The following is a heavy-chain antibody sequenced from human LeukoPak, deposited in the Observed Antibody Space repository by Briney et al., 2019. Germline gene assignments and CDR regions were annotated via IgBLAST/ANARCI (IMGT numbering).Heavy chain of an antibody. CDR2: IKSKTDGGTT. D-gene: IGHD2/OR15-2a*01. CDR1: GFTFSNAW. CDR3: TTEPFRAFDI. J-gene: IGHJ3*02. Sequence: GGSRRLSCAASGFTFSNAWMSWGRQAPGKGLEWVGRIKSKTDGGTTDYAAPVKGRFTISRDDSKNTLYLQMNSLKTEDTAAYYCTTEPFRAFDIWGQGTMVTVSS. V-gene: IGHV3-15*01.